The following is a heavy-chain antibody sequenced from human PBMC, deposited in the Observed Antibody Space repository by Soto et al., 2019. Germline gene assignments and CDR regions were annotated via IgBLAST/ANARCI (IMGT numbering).Heavy chain of an antibody. J-gene: IGHJ4*02. V-gene: IGHV3-30-3*01. D-gene: IGHD4-17*01. CDR2: ISYDGSNK. CDR1: GFTFSSYA. CDR3: ARAPPMTTVTTHDY. Sequence: GGSLRLSCAASGFTFSSYAMHWVRQAPGKGLEWVAVISYDGSNKYYADSVKGRFTISRDNSKNTLYLQMNSLRAEDTAVYYCARAPPMTTVTTHDYWGQGTLVTVSS.